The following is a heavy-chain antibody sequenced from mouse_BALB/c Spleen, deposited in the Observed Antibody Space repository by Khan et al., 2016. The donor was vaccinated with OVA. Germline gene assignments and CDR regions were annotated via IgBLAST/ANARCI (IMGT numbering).Heavy chain of an antibody. CDR2: IWAGGST. J-gene: IGHJ2*01. Sequence: QVQLQQSGPGLVAPSQSLSITCTVSGFSLTSYGVHWVRQPPGKGLEWLGVIWAGGSTNYNSALMYRLSISKDNSKSKVFLKSNSLQTDATAMYYCARLEDIWGKGTTLTVSS. CDR3: ARLEDI. D-gene: IGHD1-3*01. V-gene: IGHV2-9*02. CDR1: GFSLTSYG.